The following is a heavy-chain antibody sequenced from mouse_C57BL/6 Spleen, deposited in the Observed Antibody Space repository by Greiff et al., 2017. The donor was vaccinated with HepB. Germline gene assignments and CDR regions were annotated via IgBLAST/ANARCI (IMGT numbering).Heavy chain of an antibody. J-gene: IGHJ1*03. D-gene: IGHD2-4*01. CDR1: GYTFTSYW. Sequence: QVQLQQPGAELVKPGASVKLSCKASGYTFTSYWMHWVKQRPGQGLEWIGMIHPNSGSTNYNEKFKSKATLTVDKSSSTAYMQLSSLTSEDSAVYYCARWGDYDFWYFDVWGTGTTVTVSS. CDR2: IHPNSGST. CDR3: ARWGDYDFWYFDV. V-gene: IGHV1-64*01.